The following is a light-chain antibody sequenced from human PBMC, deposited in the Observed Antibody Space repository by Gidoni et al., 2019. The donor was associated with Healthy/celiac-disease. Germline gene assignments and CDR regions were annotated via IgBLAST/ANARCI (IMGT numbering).Light chain of an antibody. CDR3: QSADSSGTYVV. Sequence: SYALPQPPSASVSPGQTARITCSGDALPNQYAYWYQQKPGQAPVLVIYKDSERPSGIPERFSGSSSGTTVTLTISGVQAEDEADYYCQSADSSGTYVVFGGGTKLTVL. CDR1: ALPNQY. V-gene: IGLV3-25*03. J-gene: IGLJ2*01. CDR2: KDS.